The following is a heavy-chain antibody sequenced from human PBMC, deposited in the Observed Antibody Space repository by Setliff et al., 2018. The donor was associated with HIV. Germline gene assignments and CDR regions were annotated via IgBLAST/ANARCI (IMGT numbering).Heavy chain of an antibody. CDR3: ARSGLVYDDVLTGPPTDY. D-gene: IGHD3-9*01. V-gene: IGHV1-3*01. CDR1: GYTFSNHT. J-gene: IGHJ4*02. CDR2: LNAGYGNT. Sequence: ASVKVSCKASGYTFSNHTIHWVRQAPGKRPEWMGWLNAGYGNTKYSQKPQGRVTITRDISASTAYMEPSSLRSEDTAVYYCARSGLVYDDVLTGPPTDYWGQGTLVTVSS.